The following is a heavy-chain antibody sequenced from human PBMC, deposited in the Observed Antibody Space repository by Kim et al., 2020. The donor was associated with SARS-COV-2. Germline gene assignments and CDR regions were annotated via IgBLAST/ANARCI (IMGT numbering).Heavy chain of an antibody. V-gene: IGHV3-23*01. Sequence: GGSLRLSCAASGFTFSSYAMSWVRQAPGKGLEWVSAISGSGGSTYYADSVKGRFTISRDNSKNTLYLQMNSLRAEDTAVYYCARCFFMVRGVIGYYYYYGMDGWGQGTTVTVSS. CDR2: ISGSGGST. J-gene: IGHJ6*02. CDR3: ARCFFMVRGVIGYYYYYGMDG. D-gene: IGHD3-10*01. CDR1: GFTFSSYA.